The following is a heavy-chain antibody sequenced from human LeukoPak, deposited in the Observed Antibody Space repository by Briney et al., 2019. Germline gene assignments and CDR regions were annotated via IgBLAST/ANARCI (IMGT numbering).Heavy chain of an antibody. CDR3: VRDNAYTFDY. D-gene: IGHD5-24*01. CDR2: INTHGNTA. J-gene: IGHJ4*01. Sequence: GGSLRLSCVVSGFKFNSYRMNWVRQVPGKGLVWVAHINTHGNTANYADSVKGRFAISRDNAKSTLYLQMNSLRAEDTAIYYCVRDNAYTFDYWGHGTLVTVSS. CDR1: GFKFNSYR. V-gene: IGHV3-74*01.